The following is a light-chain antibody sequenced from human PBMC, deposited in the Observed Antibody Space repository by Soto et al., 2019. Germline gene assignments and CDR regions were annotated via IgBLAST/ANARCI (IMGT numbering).Light chain of an antibody. J-gene: IGKJ1*01. CDR3: QHYNSYSEA. Sequence: IQMTQSPSSVSASVGDIVTMTCRASQGINSWLAWYQQKPGKAPELLIYAVSSLQSGVPSRFSGSGSGTEFTLTISSLQPDDFATYYCQHYNSYSEAFGQGTKVDIK. V-gene: IGKV1D-16*01. CDR1: QGINSW. CDR2: AVS.